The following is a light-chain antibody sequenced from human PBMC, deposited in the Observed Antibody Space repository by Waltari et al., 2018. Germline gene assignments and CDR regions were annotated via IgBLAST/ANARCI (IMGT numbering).Light chain of an antibody. V-gene: IGLV1-51*02. CDR2: ENT. Sequence: SVLPQPPSVSAAPGQRGTIPCPGGRSNLGNNYVSWYRQYPGTAPKLLTYENTERPSGIPGRFSGSKSGTSATLDITGLQAGDEADYYCGTWDSSLSGAVFGGGTHLTVL. CDR3: GTWDSSLSGAV. J-gene: IGLJ7*01. CDR1: RSNLGNNY.